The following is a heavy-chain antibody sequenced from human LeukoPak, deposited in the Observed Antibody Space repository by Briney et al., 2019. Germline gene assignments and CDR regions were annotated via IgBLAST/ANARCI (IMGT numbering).Heavy chain of an antibody. J-gene: IGHJ4*02. Sequence: SQTLSLTCVIAGDSVSSNTAAWNWIRQSSLRGLEWLGRTFYRSEWYNDYAGSVKSRITISPDTSKNHFSLHLDSVTPEDTAMYYCARDGWPAFDYWGQGSLVTVSS. D-gene: IGHD2-15*01. CDR3: ARDGWPAFDY. CDR2: TFYRSEWYN. CDR1: GDSVSSNTAA. V-gene: IGHV6-1*01.